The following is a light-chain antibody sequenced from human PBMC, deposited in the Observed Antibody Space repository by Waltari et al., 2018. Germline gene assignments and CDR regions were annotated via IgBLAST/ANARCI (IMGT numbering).Light chain of an antibody. CDR2: AAS. Sequence: EIVLTQHPATLSWYPGERATLSCRASQGISSNLAWYQQKPGQAPRLLIYAASTRATGIPARFSGSGSGTEFTLTISSLQPEDFAIYYCQQYNNWPFAFGQGTKLEVK. CDR1: QGISSN. J-gene: IGKJ2*01. V-gene: IGKV3-15*01. CDR3: QQYNNWPFA.